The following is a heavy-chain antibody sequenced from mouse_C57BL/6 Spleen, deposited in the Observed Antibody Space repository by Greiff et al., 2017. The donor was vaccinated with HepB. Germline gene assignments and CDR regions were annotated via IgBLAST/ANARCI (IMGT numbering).Heavy chain of an antibody. V-gene: IGHV5-9*01. CDR2: ISGGGGNT. CDR3: ARHSNYDY. CDR1: GFTFSSYT. Sequence: DVMLVESGGGLVKPGGSLKLSCAASGFTFSSYTMSWVRQTPEKRLEWVATISGGGGNTYYPDSVKGRFTISRDNAKNTLYLQMSSLRSEDTALYYCARHSNYDYWGQGTTLTVSS. J-gene: IGHJ2*01. D-gene: IGHD2-5*01.